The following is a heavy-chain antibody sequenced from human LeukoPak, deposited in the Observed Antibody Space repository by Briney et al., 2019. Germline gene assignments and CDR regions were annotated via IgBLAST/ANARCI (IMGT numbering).Heavy chain of an antibody. J-gene: IGHJ1*01. V-gene: IGHV4-39*07. CDR1: GGSISSSSYY. CDR2: IYYSGST. D-gene: IGHD1-26*01. CDR3: ARGLYIVGATTDAEYFQH. Sequence: SETLSLTCTVSGGSISSSSYYWGWIRQPPGKGLEWIGSIYYSGSTYYNPSLKSRVTISVDTSKNQFSLKLSSVTAADTAVYYCARGLYIVGATTDAEYFQHWGQGTLVTVSS.